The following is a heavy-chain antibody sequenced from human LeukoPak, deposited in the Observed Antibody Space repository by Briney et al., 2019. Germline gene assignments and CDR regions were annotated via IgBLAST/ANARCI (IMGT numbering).Heavy chain of an antibody. J-gene: IGHJ5*02. Sequence: GGSLRLSCAASGFTFSDYSMNWVRQTPGQGLEWVSSISSRSTYAYYADSVRGRFTVSRDSAKNSLFLQMDNLRVEDTAIYYCARAHIQDYTIVGLVDHWGQGTLVTVSS. CDR2: ISSRSTYA. CDR1: GFTFSDYS. D-gene: IGHD1-26*01. CDR3: ARAHIQDYTIVGLVDH. V-gene: IGHV3-21*01.